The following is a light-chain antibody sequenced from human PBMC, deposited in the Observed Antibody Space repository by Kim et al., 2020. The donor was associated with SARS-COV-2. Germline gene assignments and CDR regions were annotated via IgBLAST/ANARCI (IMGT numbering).Light chain of an antibody. CDR3: QQYDSYTS. CDR2: RAS. CDR1: QNINNW. J-gene: IGKJ1*01. V-gene: IGKV1-5*03. Sequence: DVRMTQSPSTLSASVGDRVTITCRASQNINNWVAWYQQKSGKAPKLLIYRASTLETGVPSRFSGSGFGTEFTLTIARVQPDDVATYYCQQYDSYTSFAQGTKVDIK.